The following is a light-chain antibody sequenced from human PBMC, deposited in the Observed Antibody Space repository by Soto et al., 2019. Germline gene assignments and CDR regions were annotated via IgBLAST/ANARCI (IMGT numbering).Light chain of an antibody. Sequence: QSVLTQPPSVSAAPGQKVTICCSGSSSNIGNNYVSWYQQLPGTAPKLLIYDNNKRPSGIPDRFSGSKSGTSATLGITGLQTGDEADYYCGTWDSSLSVWVFGGGTKLTVL. V-gene: IGLV1-51*01. CDR3: GTWDSSLSVWV. CDR2: DNN. CDR1: SSNIGNNY. J-gene: IGLJ3*02.